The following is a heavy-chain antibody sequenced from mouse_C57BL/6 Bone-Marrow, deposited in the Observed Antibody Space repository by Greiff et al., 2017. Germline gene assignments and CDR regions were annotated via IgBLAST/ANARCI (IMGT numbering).Heavy chain of an antibody. CDR2: IYPGSGST. J-gene: IGHJ3*01. Sequence: VQLQQPGAELVKPGASVKMSCKASGYTFTSYWITWVKQRPGQGLAWIGDIYPGSGSTNYNEKFKSKATLTVDTSSSTAYMQLSSLTSEDSAVYYCARKWYDYDAWFAYWGQGTLVTVSA. CDR3: ARKWYDYDAWFAY. D-gene: IGHD2-4*01. CDR1: GYTFTSYW. V-gene: IGHV1-55*01.